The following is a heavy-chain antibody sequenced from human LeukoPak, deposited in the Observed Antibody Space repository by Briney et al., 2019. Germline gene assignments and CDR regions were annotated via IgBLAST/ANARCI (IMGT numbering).Heavy chain of an antibody. CDR1: GGSFSGYY. Sequence: SETLSLTCAVYGGSFSGYYWSWIRQPPGKGLEWIGEINHSGSTNYNPSLKSRVTISVDTSKNQFSLKLSSVTAADTAVYYCARVIGSSSWFGGHNWFDPWGQGTLVTVSS. D-gene: IGHD6-13*01. J-gene: IGHJ5*02. CDR2: INHSGST. V-gene: IGHV4-34*01. CDR3: ARVIGSSSWFGGHNWFDP.